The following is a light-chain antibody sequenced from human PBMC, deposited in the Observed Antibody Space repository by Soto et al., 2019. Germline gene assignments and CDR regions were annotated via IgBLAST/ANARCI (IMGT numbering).Light chain of an antibody. CDR2: GAS. CDR1: QSVTSD. V-gene: IGKV3-15*01. Sequence: EIVMTQSPAPLSVSPGERATLSCMASQSVTSDLAWYQQKPGQDPRLLIYGASTRATGVPARISGSGSGTEFTLTISSLQSEDFEVYYCQQYHNWPRNFGGGTKVEIK. CDR3: QQYHNWPRN. J-gene: IGKJ4*01.